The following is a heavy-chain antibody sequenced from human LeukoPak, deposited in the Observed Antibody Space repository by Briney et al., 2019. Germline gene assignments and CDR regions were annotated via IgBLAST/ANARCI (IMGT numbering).Heavy chain of an antibody. Sequence: ASVKVSYKASGGTFSSYAISWVRQAPGQGLEWMGGIIPIFGTANYAQKFQGRVTITADESTSTAYMELSSLRSDDTAVYYCARDLSPDIVVVPAARGDYYYYGMDVWGQGTTVTVSS. CDR2: IIPIFGTA. V-gene: IGHV1-69*13. D-gene: IGHD2-2*01. CDR3: ARDLSPDIVVVPAARGDYYYYGMDV. J-gene: IGHJ6*02. CDR1: GGTFSSYA.